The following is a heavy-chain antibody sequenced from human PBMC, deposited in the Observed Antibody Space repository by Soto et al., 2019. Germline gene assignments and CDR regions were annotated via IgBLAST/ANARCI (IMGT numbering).Heavy chain of an antibody. CDR3: ATTYCSGGYCFSSEY. CDR1: GITFRSYS. CDR2: ITSDSSDI. D-gene: IGHD2-15*01. V-gene: IGHV3-21*01. Sequence: GGSLRLSCAASGITFRSYSMSWVRQAPGKGLEWVASITSDSSDIYYEDSVKGRFTISRDNGENSLYLQMTSLGAADTGVYYCATTYCSGGYCFSSEYWGQGVLVTVSS. J-gene: IGHJ4*02.